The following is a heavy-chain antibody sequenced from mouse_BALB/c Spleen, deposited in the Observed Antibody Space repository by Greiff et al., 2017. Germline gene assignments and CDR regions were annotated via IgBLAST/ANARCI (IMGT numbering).Heavy chain of an antibody. CDR3: AGGNYGGFAY. CDR2: IDTSDSYT. D-gene: IGHD2-1*01. J-gene: IGHJ3*01. Sequence: QVQLQQPGAELVMPGASVKMSCKASGYTFTDYWMHWVKQRPGQGLEWIGAIDTSDSYTSYNQKFKGKATLTVDESSSTAYMQLSSLTSEDSAVYYCAGGNYGGFAYWGQGTLVTVSA. CDR1: GYTFTDYW. V-gene: IGHV1-69*01.